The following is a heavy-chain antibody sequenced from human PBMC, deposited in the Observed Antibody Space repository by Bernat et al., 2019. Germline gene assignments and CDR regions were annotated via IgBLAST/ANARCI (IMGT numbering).Heavy chain of an antibody. CDR3: ARYKDKYFDY. CDR1: GFIFSNYG. CDR2: IWYDGSRQ. V-gene: IGHV3-33*01. J-gene: IGHJ4*02. Sequence: QVLLVDSGGGVVQPGRSLRLSCAASGFIFSNYGMHWVRQAPGQGLEWVAVIWYDGSRQYYADSVKGRFTISRDNSKNTLSLQMNSLRADDTAVYYCARYKDKYFDYWGQGTVVTVSS. D-gene: IGHD1-14*01.